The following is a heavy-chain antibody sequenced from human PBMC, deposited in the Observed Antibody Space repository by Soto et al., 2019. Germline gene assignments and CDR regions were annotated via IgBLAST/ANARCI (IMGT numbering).Heavy chain of an antibody. D-gene: IGHD3-10*01. CDR3: GRELRVGEDYYGMDD. J-gene: IGHJ6*02. Sequence: QVQLQESGPGLVKPSQTLSLTCTVSGGSISSGGYYWSWIRQHPGKGLEWIGYIYYSESTYYNPSLRSRVTTSVDTSKTQFSLKLSSVSAADTAVYYCGRELRVGEDYYGMDDWGQGTTVTVSS. CDR2: IYYSEST. V-gene: IGHV4-31*03. CDR1: GGSISSGGYY.